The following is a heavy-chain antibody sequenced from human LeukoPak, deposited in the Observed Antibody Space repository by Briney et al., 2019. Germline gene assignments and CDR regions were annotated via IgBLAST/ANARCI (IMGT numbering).Heavy chain of an antibody. D-gene: IGHD1-1*01. CDR3: ARERLERHLSFDY. CDR1: GFTFSSYA. J-gene: IGHJ4*02. CDR2: ITGTSAGT. V-gene: IGHV3-23*01. Sequence: GGSLRLSCAASGFTFSSYAISWFRQAPGKGLEWVSSITGTSAGTYYTYSVKGRFTISRDNSKNTLYLQMNSLRAEDTAVYLCARERLERHLSFDYWGQGTLVTASS.